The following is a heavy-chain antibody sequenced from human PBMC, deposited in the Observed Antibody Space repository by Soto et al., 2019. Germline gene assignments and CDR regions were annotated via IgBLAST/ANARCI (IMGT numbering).Heavy chain of an antibody. Sequence: EASVKVSCKASGGTFSSYAISWVRQAPGQGLEWMGGIIPIFGTANYAQKFQGRVTITADESTSTAYMELSSLRSEDTAVYYCARSPGYSYGYANPGHYYYMDVWGKGTTVTVSS. V-gene: IGHV1-69*13. D-gene: IGHD5-18*01. CDR2: IIPIFGTA. CDR3: ARSPGYSYGYANPGHYYYMDV. CDR1: GGTFSSYA. J-gene: IGHJ6*03.